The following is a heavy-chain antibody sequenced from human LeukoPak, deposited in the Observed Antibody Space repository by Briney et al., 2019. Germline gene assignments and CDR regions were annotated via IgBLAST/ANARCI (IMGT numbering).Heavy chain of an antibody. CDR2: FYYSGST. V-gene: IGHV4-59*01. CDR1: GGSISSYY. D-gene: IGHD6-13*01. CDR3: ARGSSSSFNFDL. Sequence: SETLSLSCAVSGGSISSYYWSWIRQPPGKGLEWIGNFYYSGSTNYNPSLKSRVTISVDTSKSQSSLKVSSVTAADTAVYYCARGSSSSFNFDLWGRGTLVTVSS. J-gene: IGHJ2*01.